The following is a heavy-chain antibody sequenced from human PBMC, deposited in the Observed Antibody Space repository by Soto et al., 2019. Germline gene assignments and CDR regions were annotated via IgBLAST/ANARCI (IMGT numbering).Heavy chain of an antibody. CDR3: ARWVAAAGTNYFDY. D-gene: IGHD6-13*01. V-gene: IGHV4-31*03. Sequence: QVQLQESGPGLVKPSQTLSLTCTVSGGSISSGGYYWSWIRQHPGKGLEWIGYIYYSGSTYYNPSLKSRVTISVDTSKNPFSLKLSSVTAADTAVYYCARWVAAAGTNYFDYWGQGTLVTVSS. CDR1: GGSISSGGYY. CDR2: IYYSGST. J-gene: IGHJ4*02.